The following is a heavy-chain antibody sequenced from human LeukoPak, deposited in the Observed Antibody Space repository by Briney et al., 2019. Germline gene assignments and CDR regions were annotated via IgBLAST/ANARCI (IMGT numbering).Heavy chain of an antibody. D-gene: IGHD3-22*01. CDR2: ISAYNGNT. CDR3: ARGVYYDSSGYYYL. CDR1: GYTFTSYG. J-gene: IGHJ4*02. Sequence: ASVKVSSKASGYTFTSYGISWVRQAPGQGLEWMGWISAYNGNTNYAQKLQGRVTMTTDTSTSTAYMELRSLRSDDTAVYYCARGVYYDSSGYYYLWGQGTLVTVSS. V-gene: IGHV1-18*01.